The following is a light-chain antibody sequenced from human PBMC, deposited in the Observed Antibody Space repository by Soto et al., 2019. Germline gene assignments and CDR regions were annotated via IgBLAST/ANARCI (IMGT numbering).Light chain of an antibody. Sequence: EIVMTQTPLSSAVTLGQPASISCRSSQSLVHNDGNTYLTWFQQRPGQPPTLLLYKISNRSSGVTDRFSGSEAGTGFTLKISRVEVEDVGVYYCVQATQYPWSFGQGTKVEIK. CDR3: VQATQYPWS. CDR1: QSLVHNDGNTY. J-gene: IGKJ1*01. CDR2: KIS. V-gene: IGKV2-24*01.